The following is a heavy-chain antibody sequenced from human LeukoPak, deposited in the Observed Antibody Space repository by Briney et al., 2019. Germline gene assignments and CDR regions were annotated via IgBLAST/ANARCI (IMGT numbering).Heavy chain of an antibody. CDR3: ARLGSYHDF. J-gene: IGHJ4*02. D-gene: IGHD1-26*01. CDR2: VHSSGGS. Sequence: SETLSLTCTVSGASISNYYWSWIRQTPEKGLEWMGHVHSSGGSSYYPSLKSRLTLSIGTSRNQLSLKLPSVTAADTAVYFCARLGSYHDFWGQGALVTVSS. V-gene: IGHV4-4*09. CDR1: GASISNYY.